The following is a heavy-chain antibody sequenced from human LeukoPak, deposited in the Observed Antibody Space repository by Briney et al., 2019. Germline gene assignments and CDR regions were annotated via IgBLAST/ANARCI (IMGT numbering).Heavy chain of an antibody. J-gene: IGHJ4*02. Sequence: PGGSLTLSCAVSGFTFSNYWMSWVRQAPGKGLEWVAHIKQDESEKYYVDSVKGRFTISRDNAKNSLYLQMNSLRAEDTAIYYCARDKIVGASKFDYWGQGTLVTVSS. CDR1: GFTFSNYW. D-gene: IGHD1-26*01. CDR3: ARDKIVGASKFDY. CDR2: IKQDESEK. V-gene: IGHV3-7*01.